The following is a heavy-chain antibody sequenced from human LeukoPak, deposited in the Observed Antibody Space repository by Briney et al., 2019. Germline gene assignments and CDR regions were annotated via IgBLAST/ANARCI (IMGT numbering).Heavy chain of an antibody. Sequence: SETLSLTCTVSGGSIRSSSYYWGWIRQPPGKGLQWIGNIYYTGSTFYNPSLKSRVTISVDTSKNQFSLKLSSVTAADTAVYYCARYMVRGAKDAFDIWGQGTMVTVSS. CDR3: ARYMVRGAKDAFDI. V-gene: IGHV4-39*07. CDR1: GGSIRSSSYY. D-gene: IGHD3-10*01. CDR2: IYYTGST. J-gene: IGHJ3*02.